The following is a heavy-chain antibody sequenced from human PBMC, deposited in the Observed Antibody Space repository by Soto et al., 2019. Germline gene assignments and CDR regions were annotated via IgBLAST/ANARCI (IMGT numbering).Heavy chain of an antibody. J-gene: IGHJ3*02. Sequence: ASVKVSCKASGYTFTSYGISWVRQAPGQGLEWMGWISAYNGNTNYAQKLQGRVTMTTDTSTSTAYMELRSLRSDDTAVYYCARVSWGTYYDFWSGYKDAFDIWGQGTMVTVSS. D-gene: IGHD3-3*01. CDR1: GYTFTSYG. CDR3: ARVSWGTYYDFWSGYKDAFDI. CDR2: ISAYNGNT. V-gene: IGHV1-18*01.